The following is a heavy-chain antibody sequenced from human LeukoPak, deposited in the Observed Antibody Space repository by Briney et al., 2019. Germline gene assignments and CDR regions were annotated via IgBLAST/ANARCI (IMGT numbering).Heavy chain of an antibody. CDR3: ARGYDSSGSGNPNWFDP. V-gene: IGHV4-31*03. Sequence: SETLSLPCTVSGGSISSGGYYWSWIRQHPGKGLEWIGYIYYSGSTYYNPSLKSRVTISVDTSKNQFSLKLSSVTAADTAVYYCARGYDSSGSGNPNWFDPWGQGTLVTVSS. J-gene: IGHJ5*02. D-gene: IGHD3-22*01. CDR1: GGSISSGGYY. CDR2: IYYSGST.